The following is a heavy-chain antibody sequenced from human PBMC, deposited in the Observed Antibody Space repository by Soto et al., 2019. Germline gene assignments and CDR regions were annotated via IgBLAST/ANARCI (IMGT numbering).Heavy chain of an antibody. V-gene: IGHV3-9*01. J-gene: IGHJ3*02. CDR1: GFTFDDYA. D-gene: IGHD6-19*01. Sequence: GGSLRLSCAASGFTFDDYAMHWVRQAPGKGLEWVSGISWNSGSIGYVDSVKGRFIISRDNAKNSVFLQMNGLRVEDTAVYFCARAMGTDGWSNHPFDIWGQGTMVTVSS. CDR2: ISWNSGSI. CDR3: ARAMGTDGWSNHPFDI.